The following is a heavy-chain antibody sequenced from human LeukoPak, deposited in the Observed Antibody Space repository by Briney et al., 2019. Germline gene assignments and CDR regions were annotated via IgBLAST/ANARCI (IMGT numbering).Heavy chain of an antibody. V-gene: IGHV1-46*01. Sequence: ASVKVSCKASGYTFTIYDMHWVRQAPGQGLEWMGIINPSGRSTSYAQKFQGRVTMTRDTSTSTVYMELSSLRSEDTAVYYCAREKKILTGYYPYYFDYWGQGTLVTVSS. D-gene: IGHD3-9*01. CDR2: INPSGRST. CDR1: GYTFTIYD. CDR3: AREKKILTGYYPYYFDY. J-gene: IGHJ4*02.